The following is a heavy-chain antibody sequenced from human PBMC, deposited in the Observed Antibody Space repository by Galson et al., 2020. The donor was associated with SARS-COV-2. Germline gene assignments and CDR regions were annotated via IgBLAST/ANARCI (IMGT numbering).Heavy chain of an antibody. CDR1: GFTFSSYG. CDR3: AKDGPGFYDSSGYAFDI. V-gene: IGHV3-33*03. CDR2: IWYDGSNK. Sequence: GGSLRLSCAASGFTFSSYGMHWVRQAPGKGLEWVAVIWYDGSNKYYADSVKGRFTISRDNAKNSLYLQMNSLRAEDTALYYCAKDGPGFYDSSGYAFDIWGQGTMVTVSS. J-gene: IGHJ3*02. D-gene: IGHD3-22*01.